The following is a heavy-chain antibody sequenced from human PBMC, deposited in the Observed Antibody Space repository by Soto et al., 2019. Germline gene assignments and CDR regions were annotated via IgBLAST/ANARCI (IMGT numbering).Heavy chain of an antibody. CDR3: AISFKLGYCSGGSCYPTHYYYGMDV. CDR2: IIPIVGTA. D-gene: IGHD2-15*01. V-gene: IGHV1-69*01. CDR1: GGTFSSYA. Sequence: QVQLVQSGAEVKKPGSSVKVSCKASGGTFSSYAISWVRQAPGQGLEWMGGIIPIVGTANYEQKFQGRVPITADESTSTAYMELSSLRSEDTAVYYCAISFKLGYCSGGSCYPTHYYYGMDVWGQGTTVTVSS. J-gene: IGHJ6*02.